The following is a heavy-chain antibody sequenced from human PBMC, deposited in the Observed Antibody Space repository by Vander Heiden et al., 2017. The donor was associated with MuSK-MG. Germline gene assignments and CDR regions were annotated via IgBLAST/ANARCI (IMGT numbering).Heavy chain of an antibody. V-gene: IGHV1-69*01. Sequence: QVQLVQSGAEVKQPGSSVKVSCKASGGPFSSYAISWVRQAPGQGLEWMGGTIPIFGTANYAQKFQGRVTITADESTSTAYMELSSLRSEDTAVYYCARAREQWLPRGGTNAFDIWGQGTMVTVSS. D-gene: IGHD6-19*01. CDR3: ARAREQWLPRGGTNAFDI. J-gene: IGHJ3*02. CDR1: GGPFSSYA. CDR2: TIPIFGTA.